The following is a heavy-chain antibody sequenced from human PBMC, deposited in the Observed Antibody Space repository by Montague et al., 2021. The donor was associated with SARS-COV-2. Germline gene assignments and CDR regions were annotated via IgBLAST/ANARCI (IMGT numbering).Heavy chain of an antibody. CDR2: IYYSGST. CDR1: GGSISSSSYY. CDR3: ASPGVYYDSSGLLGFDY. Sequence: SETLSLTCTVSGGSISSSSYYWGWIRQPPGKGLEWIGSIYYSGSTYYNPSLKSRVTISVDTSKNQFSLKLGSVTAADTAVYYCASPGVYYDSSGLLGFDYWGQGTLVTVSS. J-gene: IGHJ4*02. D-gene: IGHD3-22*01. V-gene: IGHV4-39*01.